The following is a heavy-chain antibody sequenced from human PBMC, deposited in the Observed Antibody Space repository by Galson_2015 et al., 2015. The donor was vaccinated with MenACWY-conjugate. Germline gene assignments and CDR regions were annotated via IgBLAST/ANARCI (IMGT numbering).Heavy chain of an antibody. Sequence: CAISGDSVSSHSAAWNWIRQSPSRGLEWLGRTYYRSKWSNDYAVSVKSRITINADTSKNQFSLQLNSVTPEDTAVYYCARVGQAAGSFDCWGQGTRVTGSS. D-gene: IGHD6-13*01. J-gene: IGHJ4*02. CDR3: ARVGQAAGSFDC. CDR2: TYYRSKWSN. V-gene: IGHV6-1*01. CDR1: GDSVSSHSAA.